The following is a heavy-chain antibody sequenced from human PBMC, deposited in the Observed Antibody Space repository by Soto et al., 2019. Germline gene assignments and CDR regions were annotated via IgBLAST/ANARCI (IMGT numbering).Heavy chain of an antibody. CDR1: GFSFSSYA. Sequence: EVQLLESGGGLIQPGGSLRLSCVASGFSFSSYAMAWVRQAPGKGLEWICTITLSGGDTYYADSVKGRLTISRDNSRNTVYVQLNSLRTDDTAVYYCAKVGFGDLDQWGQGTRVTVSS. V-gene: IGHV3-23*01. J-gene: IGHJ4*02. D-gene: IGHD3-10*01. CDR3: AKVGFGDLDQ. CDR2: ITLSGGDT.